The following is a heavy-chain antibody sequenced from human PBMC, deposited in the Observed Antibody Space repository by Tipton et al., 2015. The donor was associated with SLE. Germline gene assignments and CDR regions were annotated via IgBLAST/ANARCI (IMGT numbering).Heavy chain of an antibody. V-gene: IGHV1-2*02. D-gene: IGHD2-21*02. CDR2: INPNSGGT. J-gene: IGHJ6*02. Sequence: QSGPEVKKPGASVKVSCKASGYTFTGYYMHWVRQAPGQGLEWMGWINPNSGGTNYAQKFQGRVTMTRDTSIITAYMELSRLRSDDTAVYYCARGGSNIVVVTGGDYYYGMDVWGQGTTVTVSS. CDR1: GYTFTGYY. CDR3: ARGGSNIVVVTGGDYYYGMDV.